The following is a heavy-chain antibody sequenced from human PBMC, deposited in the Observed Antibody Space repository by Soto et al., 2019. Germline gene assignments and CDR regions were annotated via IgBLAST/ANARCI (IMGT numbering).Heavy chain of an antibody. CDR2: IIPIHGTT. Sequence: QMEQSGAEVRKPGSSGKVSCKPSGGSLTSYPMAWVRQAPGQGFEWMGGIIPIHGTTEYAQKFQGRVTITADESTNRATLELTGLTSEDTDVYYCARGWGLVSWGHGTLVTVSS. J-gene: IGHJ4*01. V-gene: IGHV1-69*01. CDR3: ARGWGLVS. CDR1: GGSLTSYP. D-gene: IGHD3-16*01.